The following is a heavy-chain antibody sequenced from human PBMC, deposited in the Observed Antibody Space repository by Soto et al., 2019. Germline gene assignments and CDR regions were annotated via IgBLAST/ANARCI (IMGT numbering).Heavy chain of an antibody. Sequence: QVQLVESGGGVVQPGRSLRLSCAASGFTFSSHAMHWVRQAPGKGLEWVAIISYDGSSQYFADSVKGRFTISRDNSNNTRXLQMNSLRAEDTALYYCAKDRGRYCSGGTCYLFDYWGQGTLVTVSS. CDR2: ISYDGSSQ. J-gene: IGHJ4*02. CDR3: AKDRGRYCSGGTCYLFDY. CDR1: GFTFSSHA. D-gene: IGHD2-15*01. V-gene: IGHV3-30*04.